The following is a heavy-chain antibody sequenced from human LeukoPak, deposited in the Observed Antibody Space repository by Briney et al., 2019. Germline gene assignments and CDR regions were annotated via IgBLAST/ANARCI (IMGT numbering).Heavy chain of an antibody. D-gene: IGHD3-3*01. CDR2: ISSSGSTV. V-gene: IGHV3-11*01. CDR1: GFTFSDYY. Sequence: GGSLRLSCAASGFTFSDYYMSRIRQAPGKGLEWVSYISSSGSTVYYADSVKGRFTISRDNAKNSLYLQMNSLRAEDTAVYYCARARWSGYYAEIYFDHWGQGTLVTVSS. J-gene: IGHJ4*02. CDR3: ARARWSGYYAEIYFDH.